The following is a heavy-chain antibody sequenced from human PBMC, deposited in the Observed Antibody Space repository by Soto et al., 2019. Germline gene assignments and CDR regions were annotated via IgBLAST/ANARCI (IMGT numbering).Heavy chain of an antibody. V-gene: IGHV3-53*01. CDR2: IYSGGTT. CDR3: ARDPPGIVASGAGG. J-gene: IGHJ4*02. Sequence: PGGALRRSCAASGLTFSNNYMKWVRRAPGKGLEWVSLIYSGGTTHYADSVKGRFTISRDNSKNTLYLQMNSLRVEDTAVYYCARDPPGIVASGAGGWGQGTLVTVSS. CDR1: GLTFSNNY. D-gene: IGHD6-13*01.